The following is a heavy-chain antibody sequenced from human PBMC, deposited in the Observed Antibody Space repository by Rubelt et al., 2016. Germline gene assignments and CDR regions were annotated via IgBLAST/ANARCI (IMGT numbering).Heavy chain of an antibody. CDR1: GYTFTGYY. V-gene: IGHV1-2*02. D-gene: IGHD1-26*01. CDR3: ASSSGSYYSLDY. J-gene: IGHJ4*02. Sequence: QVQLVQSGAEVKKPGASVKVSCKASGYTFTGYYMHWVRQAAGQGLAWMGWINPNSGGTNYEQKVQVRVTMTRAKSISTAYMELSRLRSDDTAVYYCASSSGSYYSLDYWGQGTLVTVSS. CDR2: INPNSGGT.